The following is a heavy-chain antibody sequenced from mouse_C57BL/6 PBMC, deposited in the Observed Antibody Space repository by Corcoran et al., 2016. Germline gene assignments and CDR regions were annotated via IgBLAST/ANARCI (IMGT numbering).Heavy chain of an antibody. CDR2: INTYSGVP. CDR1: GYTLTTFG. V-gene: IGHV9-3*01. D-gene: IGHD2-5*01. Sequence: QIQLVQSGPELKKSGETVKISCKASGYTLTTFGMSWVKQAPGKGLKWMGWINTYSGVPTYADDFKGRFAFSLETSASTAYLQINNLKNEDTATYFCARWLYYSNPYYAMDYWGQGTSVTVSS. CDR3: ARWLYYSNPYYAMDY. J-gene: IGHJ4*01.